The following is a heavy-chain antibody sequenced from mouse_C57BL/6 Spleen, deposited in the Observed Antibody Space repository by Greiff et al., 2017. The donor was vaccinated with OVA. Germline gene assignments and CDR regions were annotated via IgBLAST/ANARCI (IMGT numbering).Heavy chain of an antibody. CDR2: IYPGDGDT. V-gene: IGHV1-80*01. Sequence: VKLVESGAELVKPGASVKISCKASGYAFSSYWMNWVKQRPGKGLEWIGQIYPGDGDTNYNGKFKGKATLTADKSSSTAYMQLSSLTSEDSAVYFCARPGTLGWFAYWGQGTLVTVSA. D-gene: IGHD4-1*01. J-gene: IGHJ3*01. CDR1: GYAFSSYW. CDR3: ARPGTLGWFAY.